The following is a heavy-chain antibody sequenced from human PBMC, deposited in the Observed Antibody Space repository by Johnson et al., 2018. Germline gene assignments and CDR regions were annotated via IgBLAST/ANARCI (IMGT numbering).Heavy chain of an antibody. CDR3: ARNGVVRSFDI. Sequence: QVQLQESGPGLVKPSETLSLTCTVSGGSISSTNYYWGWIRQPPGKGLEWIGSIYYSGSTSYNPSLKSRVTISVDTSKNQFSLKLSSVTAADTAVYYCARNGVVRSFDIWGQGTMVTVSS. CDR2: IYYSGST. CDR1: GGSISSTNYY. D-gene: IGHD3-3*01. J-gene: IGHJ3*02. V-gene: IGHV4-39*01.